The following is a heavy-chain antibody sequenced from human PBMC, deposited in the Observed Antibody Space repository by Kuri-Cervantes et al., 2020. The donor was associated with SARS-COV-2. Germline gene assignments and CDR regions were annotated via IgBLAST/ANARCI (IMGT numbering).Heavy chain of an antibody. CDR2: ISYDGSNK. D-gene: IGHD3-22*01. Sequence: GESLKISCAASGFTFSSYGMHWVRQAPGEGLEWVAVISYDGSNKYYADSVKGRFTISRDNSKNTLYLQMNSLRAEDTAVYYCAKDPTYSDSSGTFDYWGQGTLVTVSS. J-gene: IGHJ4*02. CDR1: GFTFSSYG. CDR3: AKDPTYSDSSGTFDY. V-gene: IGHV3-30*18.